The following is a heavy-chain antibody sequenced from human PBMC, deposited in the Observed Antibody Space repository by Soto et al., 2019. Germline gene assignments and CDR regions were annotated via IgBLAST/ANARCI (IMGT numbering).Heavy chain of an antibody. V-gene: IGHV1-18*01. D-gene: IGHD3-16*01. CDR2: ISAYNGNT. CDR3: ARVAALDAGLLGCQDI. J-gene: IGHJ3*02. Sequence: QVQLVQSGAEVKKPGASVNVSCKASGYTFTSYGISCVRQAPGQGLEWMGWISAYNGNTNYDQKLQGRVTMTPATCTSPACMELRRLRTDDTAVYYCARVAALDAGLLGCQDIWGQGTMVTASS. CDR1: GYTFTSYG.